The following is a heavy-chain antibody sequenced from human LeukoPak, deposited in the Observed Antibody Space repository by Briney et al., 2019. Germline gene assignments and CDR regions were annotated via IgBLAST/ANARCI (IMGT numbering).Heavy chain of an antibody. J-gene: IGHJ4*02. D-gene: IGHD5-24*01. V-gene: IGHV4-39*01. CDR2: LSYSGNT. CDR3: ARRTSHPDGAVDC. CDR1: GASINSNDYY. Sequence: SETLSLTCSVSGASINSNDYYWDWIRQPPGKGLGWIGALSYSGNTYSNPLLKSRVTISVDTSKNQFSLRLTSVIAADTALYFCARRTSHPDGAVDCWGQGTLVTVAS.